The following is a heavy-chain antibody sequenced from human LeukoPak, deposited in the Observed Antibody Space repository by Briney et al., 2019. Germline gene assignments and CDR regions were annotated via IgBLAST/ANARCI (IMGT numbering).Heavy chain of an antibody. CDR3: ARAEWSNWYFDL. D-gene: IGHD3-3*01. J-gene: IGHJ2*01. CDR2: IKQDGSEK. Sequence: GGSLRLSCAASGFTFSTYWMNWVRQAPGKGLEWVANIKQDGSEKYYVDSVKGRFTLSRDIAKNSLYLQMNSLRAEDTAVYYCARAEWSNWYFDLWGRGTLVTVSS. CDR1: GFTFSTYW. V-gene: IGHV3-7*03.